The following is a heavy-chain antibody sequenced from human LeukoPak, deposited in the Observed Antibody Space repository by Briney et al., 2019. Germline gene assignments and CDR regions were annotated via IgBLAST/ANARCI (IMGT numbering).Heavy chain of an antibody. V-gene: IGHV4-34*01. CDR3: ARGRSGTTWTWFDP. D-gene: IGHD1-1*01. CDR2: INHSGST. CDR1: GFTFSDYY. J-gene: IGHJ5*02. Sequence: GSLRLSCAASGFTFSDYYMSWIRQPPGKGLEWIGEINHSGSTYYNPSLKSRVTISVDTSKNQFSLKLSSVTAADTAVYYCARGRSGTTWTWFDPWGQGALVTVSS.